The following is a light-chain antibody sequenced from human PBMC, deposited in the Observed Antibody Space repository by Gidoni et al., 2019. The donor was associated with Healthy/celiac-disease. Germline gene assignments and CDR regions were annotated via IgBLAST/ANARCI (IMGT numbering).Light chain of an antibody. CDR1: QSLLHSNGYNY. CDR2: LGS. Sequence: DIVMPQSPLSLPVTPGEPASISCRSSQSLLHSNGYNYLDWYLQKPGQSPQLLIYLGSNRASGVPDRFSGSGSGTDFTLKISRVEAEDVGVYYCMQALQTPITFXQXTRLEIK. J-gene: IGKJ5*01. V-gene: IGKV2-28*01. CDR3: MQALQTPIT.